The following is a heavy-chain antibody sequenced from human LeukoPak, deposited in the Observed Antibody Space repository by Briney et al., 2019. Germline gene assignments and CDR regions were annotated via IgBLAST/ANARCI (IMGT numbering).Heavy chain of an antibody. CDR1: GYTFTNYY. CDR3: ARDTRTMTAVTRGQHYYYGLDV. Sequence: ASVRVSCKASGYTFTNYYLHWVRQTPGHGLEWMAIINPSDGGTYYEQKLQGRVTVTRDTSTSTVYMELSSLRSEDTAVYYCARDTRTMTAVTRGQHYYYGLDVWGQGTTVTVSS. CDR2: INPSDGGT. D-gene: IGHD4-17*01. J-gene: IGHJ6*02. V-gene: IGHV1-46*01.